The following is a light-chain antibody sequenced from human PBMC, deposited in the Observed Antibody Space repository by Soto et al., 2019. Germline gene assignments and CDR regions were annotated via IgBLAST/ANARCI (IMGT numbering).Light chain of an antibody. Sequence: IVWTQSPATLSVSPGERATLSCRASQSVSSYLAWYQQKPGQAPRLLIYDASNRATGIPARFSGSGSGTDFTLTISSLEPEDFAVYYCQQRRNWPITFGQGTRLEIK. CDR1: QSVSSY. V-gene: IGKV3-11*01. J-gene: IGKJ5*01. CDR3: QQRRNWPIT. CDR2: DAS.